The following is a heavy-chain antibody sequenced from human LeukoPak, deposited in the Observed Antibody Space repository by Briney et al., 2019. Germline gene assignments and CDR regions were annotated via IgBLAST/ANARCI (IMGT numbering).Heavy chain of an antibody. J-gene: IGHJ6*03. V-gene: IGHV3-21*01. D-gene: IGHD2-15*01. CDR1: GFTFSSYS. CDR3: ARDVAAIAGGYMDV. CDR2: ISDRGSSI. Sequence: GGFLRLSCAASGFTFSSYSMNWVRQAPGKGLEWVSSISDRGSSIFYADSVKGRFTISRDNAKNSLYLQMNSLRAEDTAVYYCARDVAAIAGGYMDVWGKGTTVTVSS.